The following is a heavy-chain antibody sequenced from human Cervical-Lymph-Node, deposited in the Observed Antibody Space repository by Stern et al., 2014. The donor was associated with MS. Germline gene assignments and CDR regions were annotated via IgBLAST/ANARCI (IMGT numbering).Heavy chain of an antibody. CDR1: GGTFSSHT. CDR2: IMPTLGTA. J-gene: IGHJ6*02. CDR3: AKSWGFSSYNGMDV. Sequence: VQLVQSGAEVKKPGSSAKVFCKASGGTFSSHTINWVRQAPGQGLEWVGGIMPTLGTANYAQKVQGRVTITADVSTSTAYMEVSSLRPEDMAVYYCAKSWGFSSYNGMDVWGQGTTVTVSS. D-gene: IGHD2-2*01. V-gene: IGHV1-69*01.